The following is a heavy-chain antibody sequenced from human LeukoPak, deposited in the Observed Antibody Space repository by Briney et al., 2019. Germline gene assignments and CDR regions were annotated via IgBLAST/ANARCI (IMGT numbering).Heavy chain of an antibody. D-gene: IGHD3-22*01. CDR2: IYSGGST. CDR1: GFTFSSYG. J-gene: IGHJ4*02. Sequence: PGGTLRLSCAASGFTFSSYGMSWVRQAPGKGLEWVSVIYSGGSTYYADSVKGRFTISRDNSKNTLYLQMNSLRAEDTAVYYCASSTYYYDSSGYSPGDYWGQGTLVTVSS. V-gene: IGHV3-53*01. CDR3: ASSTYYYDSSGYSPGDY.